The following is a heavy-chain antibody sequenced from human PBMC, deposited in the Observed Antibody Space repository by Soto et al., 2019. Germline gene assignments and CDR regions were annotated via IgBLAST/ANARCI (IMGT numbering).Heavy chain of an antibody. J-gene: IGHJ6*02. CDR2: TFVTGAT. Sequence: QVQLQESGPGLVKSSETLSLICFVSGEALGSGQSYWNWIRQAPGKGLEWIGHTFVTGATKYSASLKSRVTMSLDTSKSQISLTLTSVTAADSATYFCARGRSDSAGSSFGRRMDVWGQGTTVTVSS. CDR1: GEALGSGQSY. V-gene: IGHV4-61*01. D-gene: IGHD3-10*01. CDR3: ARGRSDSAGSSFGRRMDV.